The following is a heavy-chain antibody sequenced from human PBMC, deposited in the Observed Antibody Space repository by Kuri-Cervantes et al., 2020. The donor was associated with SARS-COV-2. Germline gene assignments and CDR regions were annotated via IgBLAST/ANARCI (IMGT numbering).Heavy chain of an antibody. V-gene: IGHV3-74*01. CDR3: VRDGDHWNFDY. J-gene: IGHJ4*02. D-gene: IGHD1-1*01. Sequence: GGSLRLSCAASEFTFSGHWIHWVRQAPGKGLVWVSRINPDGSYTNNADSVKGRFTHSRDNAKNMLFLQMNSLRADDTAVYYCVRDGDHWNFDYWGQGTLVTVSS. CDR2: INPDGSYT. CDR1: EFTFSGHW.